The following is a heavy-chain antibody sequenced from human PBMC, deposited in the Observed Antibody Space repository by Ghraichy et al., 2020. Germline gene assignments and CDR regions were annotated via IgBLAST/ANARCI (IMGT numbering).Heavy chain of an antibody. D-gene: IGHD2-21*01. Sequence: ASVKVSCKASGYTFTSYSINWVRQIPGQGLQWLAGIHPTSGTTYYAQKFQGRVTISTDASMGTFYMELSLLTSEDTAVYYCARGGDWCSDSHHYYYGIDVWGQGTMVTV. CDR3: ARGGDWCSDSHHYYYGIDV. CDR1: GYTFTSYS. CDR2: IHPTSGTT. V-gene: IGHV1-8*01. J-gene: IGHJ6*02.